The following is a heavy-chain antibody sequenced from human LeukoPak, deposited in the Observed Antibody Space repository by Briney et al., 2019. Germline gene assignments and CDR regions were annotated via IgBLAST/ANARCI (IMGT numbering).Heavy chain of an antibody. D-gene: IGHD6-13*01. CDR1: GYSISSGYY. CDR3: ARGYSSSWYFNWFDP. V-gene: IGHV4-38-2*02. CDR2: IYHSGST. J-gene: IGHJ5*02. Sequence: PSETLSLTCTVFGYSISSGYYWGWIRQPPGKGLEWIGNIYHSGSTFYNPSLKSRVTISVDTSKNQFSLKLSSVTAADTAVYYCARGYSSSWYFNWFDPWGQGTLVTVSS.